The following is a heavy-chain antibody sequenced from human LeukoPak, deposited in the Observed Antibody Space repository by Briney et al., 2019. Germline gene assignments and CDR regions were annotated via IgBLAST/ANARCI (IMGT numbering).Heavy chain of an antibody. J-gene: IGHJ5*02. CDR2: IYGGGST. Sequence: PGGSLRLSCAASGFTVSSNYMSWVRQAPGKGLECVSVIYGGGSTYYADSVKDRFTISRDNSKNTLYLQMNSLRAEDTAVYYCARVGGSWMVRGVTSWFDPWGQGTLVTVSS. V-gene: IGHV3-66*01. CDR3: ARVGGSWMVRGVTSWFDP. CDR1: GFTVSSNY. D-gene: IGHD3-10*01.